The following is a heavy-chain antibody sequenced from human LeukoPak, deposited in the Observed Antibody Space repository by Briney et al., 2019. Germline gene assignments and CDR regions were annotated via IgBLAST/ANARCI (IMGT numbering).Heavy chain of an antibody. V-gene: IGHV1-69*05. CDR1: GGTFSSYA. CDR2: IIPIFGTA. D-gene: IGHD3-22*01. J-gene: IGHJ3*02. Sequence: SVKVSCKASGGTFSSYAISWVRQAPGQGLEWMGGIIPIFGTANYAQKFQGRVTITTDESTSTAYMELSSLRSEDTAVYYCERKYYYDSSGYYGPDAFDIWGQGTMVTVSS. CDR3: ERKYYYDSSGYYGPDAFDI.